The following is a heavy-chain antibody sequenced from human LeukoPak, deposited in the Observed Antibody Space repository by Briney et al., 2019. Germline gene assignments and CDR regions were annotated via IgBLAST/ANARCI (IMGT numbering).Heavy chain of an antibody. J-gene: IGHJ4*02. D-gene: IGHD3-16*02. V-gene: IGHV4-34*01. CDR2: INHSGST. CDR1: GGSFSGYY. Sequence: SETLSLTCAVYGGSFSGYYWSWIRQPPGKGLEWIGEINHSGSTNYNPSLKSRVTMSVDTSKNQFSLKLSSVTAADTAVYYCARDRGDYVWGSYRPGNFDYWGQGTLVTVSS. CDR3: ARDRGDYVWGSYRPGNFDY.